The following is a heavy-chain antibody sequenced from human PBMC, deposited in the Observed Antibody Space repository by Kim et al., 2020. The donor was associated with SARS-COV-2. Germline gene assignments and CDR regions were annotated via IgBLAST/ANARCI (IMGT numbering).Heavy chain of an antibody. D-gene: IGHD3-10*01. CDR3: ARHRVPYYGSGSYSPHWFDP. V-gene: IGHV5-51*01. CDR1: GYSFTSYW. J-gene: IGHJ5*02. Sequence: GESLKISCKGSGYSFTSYWIGWVRQMPGKGLEWMGIIYPGDSDTRYSPSFQGQVTISADKSISTAYLQWSSLKASDTAMYYCARHRVPYYGSGSYSPHWFDPWGQGTLVTVSS. CDR2: IYPGDSDT.